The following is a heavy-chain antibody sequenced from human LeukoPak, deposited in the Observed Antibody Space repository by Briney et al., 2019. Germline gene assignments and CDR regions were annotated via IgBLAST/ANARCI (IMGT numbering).Heavy chain of an antibody. CDR2: ISAYNGNT. D-gene: IGHD3-10*01. J-gene: IGHJ6*02. CDR3: ARDLRGFVGEVRGGYYYYSMDV. CDR1: GYTFTNYP. V-gene: IGHV1-18*01. Sequence: ASVKVSCKASGYTFTNYPINWVRQAPGQGLEWMGWISAYNGNTKYAQKLQGKIIMTRDTSTNTVYMEVRSLRSDDTAIYYCARDLRGFVGEVRGGYYYYSMDVWGQGTTVTVSS.